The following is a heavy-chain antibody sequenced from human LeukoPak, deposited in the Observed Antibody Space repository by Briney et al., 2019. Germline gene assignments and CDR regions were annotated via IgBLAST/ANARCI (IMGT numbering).Heavy chain of an antibody. CDR1: GFILSSYG. V-gene: IGHV3-30*18. CDR2: ISYGGSNK. J-gene: IGHJ6*04. Sequence: GGSLRLSCAVSGFILSSYGMHWVRQARGKGRECVGVISYGGSNKYYADSVKGRFTISRDNSKNTLYLQMTHLRAEDTAVSYCAKEKSLPVAGPYYYYHGMDVWGKGTTVTVSS. D-gene: IGHD6-19*01. CDR3: AKEKSLPVAGPYYYYHGMDV.